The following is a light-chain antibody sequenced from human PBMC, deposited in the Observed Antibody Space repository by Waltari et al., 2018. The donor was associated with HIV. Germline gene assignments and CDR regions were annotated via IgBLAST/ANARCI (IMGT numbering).Light chain of an antibody. CDR3: QTWDSGLNAIV. V-gene: IGLV1-51*01. J-gene: IGLJ2*01. Sequence: QSLLTQPPSVSAAPGQQVTIPCSGNPSTIGKNFVSWYRHAPGAPPKLLIFENDHRAAGIPDRFSASTFGASASLTITALQGDDEAHYYCQTWDSGLNAIVFGDGTKLTVL. CDR1: PSTIGKNF. CDR2: END.